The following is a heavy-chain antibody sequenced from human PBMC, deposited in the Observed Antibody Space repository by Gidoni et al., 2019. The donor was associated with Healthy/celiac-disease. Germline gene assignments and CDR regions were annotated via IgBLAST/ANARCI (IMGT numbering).Heavy chain of an antibody. CDR1: GYTFTSYG. J-gene: IGHJ3*02. CDR2: ISAYNGNT. V-gene: IGHV1-18*01. CDR3: ARDAINYYDTLRDAFDI. D-gene: IGHD3-22*01. Sequence: QVQLVQSGAEVKKPGASVKVSCKASGYTFTSYGISWVRQAPGQGLEWMGWISAYNGNTNYAQKLQGRVTMTTDTSTSTAYMELRSLRSDDTAVYYCARDAINYYDTLRDAFDIWGQGTMVTVSS.